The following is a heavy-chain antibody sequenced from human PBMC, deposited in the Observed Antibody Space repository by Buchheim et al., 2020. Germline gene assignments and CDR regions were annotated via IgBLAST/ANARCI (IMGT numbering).Heavy chain of an antibody. V-gene: IGHV4-34*01. CDR2: INHSGST. D-gene: IGHD3-22*01. CDR3: ARGRMDYYDSSGYYYRRYFDY. Sequence: QVQLQQWGAGLLKPSETLSLTCAVYGGSFSGYYWSWIRQPPGKGLEWIGEINHSGSTNYNPSLKSRVTISVDTFKNQFSLKLSSVTAADTAVYYCARGRMDYYDSSGYYYRRYFDYWGQGTL. J-gene: IGHJ4*02. CDR1: GGSFSGYY.